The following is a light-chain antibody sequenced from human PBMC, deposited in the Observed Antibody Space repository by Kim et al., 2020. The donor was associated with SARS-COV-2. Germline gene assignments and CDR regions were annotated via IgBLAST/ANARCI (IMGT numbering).Light chain of an antibody. CDR3: QTWGTGIRV. CDR2: LNSDGSH. J-gene: IGLJ3*02. CDR1: SGHSSYA. V-gene: IGLV4-69*01. Sequence: QLVLTQSPSASASLGASVKLTCTLSSGHSSYAIAWHQQQPEKGPRYLMKLNSDGSHSKGDGIPDRFSRSSSGAERYLTISSLQSEDEDDYDCQTWGTGIRVFGGGTQLTVL.